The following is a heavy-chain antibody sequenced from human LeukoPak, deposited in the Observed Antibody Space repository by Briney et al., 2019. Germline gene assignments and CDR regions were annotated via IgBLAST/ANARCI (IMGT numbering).Heavy chain of an antibody. CDR1: GGAISSGSYN. CDR3: ARLHRISPGPDY. CDR2: IYYSGSP. Sequence: SETLSLTCSVSGGAISSGSYNWGWIRQPPGKGLEWIGSIYYSGSPSHNPSLKSRVTISVDTSKNQFSLNLSSATAADTAIYFCARLHRISPGPDYWGQGTLVTVSS. V-gene: IGHV4-39*01. J-gene: IGHJ4*02. D-gene: IGHD3-3*02.